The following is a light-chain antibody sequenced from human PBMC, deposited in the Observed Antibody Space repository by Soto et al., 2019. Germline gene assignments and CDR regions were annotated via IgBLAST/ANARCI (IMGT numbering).Light chain of an antibody. V-gene: IGLV2-14*01. Sequence: QSVLTQPASVSGSPGQTITISCTGTSSDVGGYNYVSWYQQHPGKAPKLMIYEVSYRPSGVSNRFSGSKSGNTASLTISGLQAEDEADYYCSSYTSSTSLGVFGTGTKVTVL. J-gene: IGLJ1*01. CDR1: SSDVGGYNY. CDR2: EVS. CDR3: SSYTSSTSLGV.